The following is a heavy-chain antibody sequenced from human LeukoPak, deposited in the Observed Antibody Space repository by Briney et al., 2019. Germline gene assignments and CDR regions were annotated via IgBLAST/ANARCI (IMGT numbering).Heavy chain of an antibody. CDR3: AKESDLRYFQH. Sequence: GGSLRLSCAASGFTVSSNYMSWVRQAPGKGLEWVPVIYSGGSTYYADSVKGRFTISRDNSKNTLYLQMNSLRAEDTAVYYCAKESDLRYFQHWGQGTLVTVSS. V-gene: IGHV3-53*05. CDR2: IYSGGST. J-gene: IGHJ1*01. CDR1: GFTVSSNY.